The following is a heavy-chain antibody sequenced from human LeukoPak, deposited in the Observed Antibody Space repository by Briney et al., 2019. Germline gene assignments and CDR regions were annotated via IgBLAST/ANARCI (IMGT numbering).Heavy chain of an antibody. CDR1: GYSVSSGYY. CDR2: IYHSGST. V-gene: IGHV4-38-2*02. CDR3: ARNIAAAGNDAFDI. D-gene: IGHD6-13*01. Sequence: SETLSLTCTVSGYSVSSGYYWGWIRQPPGKGLEWIGSIYHSGSTYYNPSLKSRVTISVDTSKKQFSLKLSSVTAADTAVYYCARNIAAAGNDAFDIWGQGTMVTVSS. J-gene: IGHJ3*02.